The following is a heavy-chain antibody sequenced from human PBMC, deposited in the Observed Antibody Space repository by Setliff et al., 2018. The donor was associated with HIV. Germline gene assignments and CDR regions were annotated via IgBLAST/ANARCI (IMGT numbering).Heavy chain of an antibody. J-gene: IGHJ4*02. CDR1: GYSFTNYW. CDR2: IYPGDSDT. V-gene: IGHV5-51*01. D-gene: IGHD3-22*01. CDR3: ARSLCYYDSCGYYYNY. Sequence: PGESLKISCKGSGYSFTNYWIGWVRQMPGKGLEWVGIIYPGDSDTRYSPSFQGQVTISVDKSINTAYLQWNSLKASDTAMYHCARSLCYYDSCGYYYNYWGQGTLVTVSS.